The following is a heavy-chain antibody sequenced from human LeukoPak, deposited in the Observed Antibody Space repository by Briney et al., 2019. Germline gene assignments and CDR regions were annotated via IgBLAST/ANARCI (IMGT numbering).Heavy chain of an antibody. V-gene: IGHV5-51*01. CDR3: ARQLRCSSTRYYRGEDYYYYMDV. J-gene: IGHJ6*03. CDR1: GYSFTSYW. CDR2: IYPGDSDT. Sequence: GESLKISCKGSGYSFTSYWIGWVRQMPGKGLAWMGIIYPGDSDTRYSPSFQGQVTISADKSISTAYLQSSSLKASDTAMYYCARQLRCSSTRYYRGEDYYYYMDVWRKETTVTVSS. D-gene: IGHD2-2*01.